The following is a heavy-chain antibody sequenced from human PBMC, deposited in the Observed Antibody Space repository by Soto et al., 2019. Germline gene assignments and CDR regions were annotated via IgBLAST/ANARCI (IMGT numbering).Heavy chain of an antibody. CDR1: GGSISSYY. Sequence: SETLSLTCTVSGGSISSYYWSWIRQPPGKGLEWIGYIYYSGSTNYNPSLKSRVTISVDTSKNHFSLKLSSVTAADTAVYYCARVSGYCSGGSCPPYYYYYGMDVWGQGTTVTVSS. V-gene: IGHV4-59*01. CDR2: IYYSGST. D-gene: IGHD2-15*01. J-gene: IGHJ6*02. CDR3: ARVSGYCSGGSCPPYYYYYGMDV.